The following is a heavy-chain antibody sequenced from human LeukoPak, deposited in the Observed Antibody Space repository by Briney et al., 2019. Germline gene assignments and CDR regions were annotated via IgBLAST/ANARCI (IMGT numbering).Heavy chain of an antibody. D-gene: IGHD3-9*01. CDR3: ARAHRRAYDILTGYDWFDP. CDR1: GYTFTGYY. J-gene: IGHJ5*02. CDR2: INPNSSCT. Sequence: GASVKVSCKASGYTFTGYYMHWVRQAPGQGLEWMGWINPNSSCTNYAQKVQVRVTITSDTSIGTDYMELSRLRCDDTAVYYCARAHRRAYDILTGYDWFDPWGQGTLVTVSS. V-gene: IGHV1-2*02.